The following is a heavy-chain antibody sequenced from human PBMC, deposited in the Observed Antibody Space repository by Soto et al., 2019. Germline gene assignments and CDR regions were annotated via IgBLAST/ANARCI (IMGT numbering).Heavy chain of an antibody. V-gene: IGHV3-23*01. CDR2: ISSGGTTT. Sequence: PGGSLRLSCAVSGFTFSSHAMSWVRQAPGKGLEWVSSISSGGTTTFYAASVEGRFTISRDESKNTLYLQMNSLRADDTAVYYCAREGGSIGGWFGRKFDSRVQGTQVTVSS. CDR1: GFTFSSHA. D-gene: IGHD6-19*01. J-gene: IGHJ4*02. CDR3: AREGGSIGGWFGRKFDS.